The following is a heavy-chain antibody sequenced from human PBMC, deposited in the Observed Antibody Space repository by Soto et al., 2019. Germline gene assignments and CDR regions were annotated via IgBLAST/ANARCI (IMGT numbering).Heavy chain of an antibody. CDR2: ISAYNYNT. J-gene: IGHJ5*02. CDR1: GYTFTSYG. D-gene: IGHD2-15*01. CDR3: GRVVGALGHGVEP. V-gene: IGHV1-18*01. Sequence: QVQLVQSGAEVKKPGASVKVSCKASGYTFTSYGLSWVRQAPGQGLEWMGRISAYNYNTNYAQKLQGRVTMTTDTSTSTAYLEVRGLGSGDTAGYDGGRVVGALGHGVEPGGQGTLVTVSS.